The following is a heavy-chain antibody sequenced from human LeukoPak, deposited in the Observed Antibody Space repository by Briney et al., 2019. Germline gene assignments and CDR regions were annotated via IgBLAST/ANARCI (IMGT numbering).Heavy chain of an antibody. CDR1: GYTFTSYG. V-gene: IGHV1-18*01. CDR2: ISAYNGNT. Sequence: ASVKVSCKASGYTFTSYGISWVRQAPGQGLEWMGWISAYNGNTNYAQKLQGRVTMTTDTSTSTAYMELRSLRSDDTAVYYCARDGCSSTSCRYYYYMDVWGKGTTVTVSS. J-gene: IGHJ6*03. CDR3: ARDGCSSTSCRYYYYMDV. D-gene: IGHD2-2*01.